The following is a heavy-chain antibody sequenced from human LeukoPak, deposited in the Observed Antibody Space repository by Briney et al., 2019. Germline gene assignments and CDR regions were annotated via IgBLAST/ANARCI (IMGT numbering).Heavy chain of an antibody. CDR2: IYYIGST. CDR3: ARQRPSSSSLNFYYYHYMDV. CDR1: GGSISSSSYY. Sequence: SETLSLTCTVSGGSISSSSYYWGGMRQRPGKGLEWIGSIYYIGSTYYNPSLKSRVTISVDTSKNQFSLKLSSVTAADTAVYYCARQRPSSSSLNFYYYHYMDVCGKGTTVTVSS. D-gene: IGHD6-6*01. V-gene: IGHV4-39*01. J-gene: IGHJ6*03.